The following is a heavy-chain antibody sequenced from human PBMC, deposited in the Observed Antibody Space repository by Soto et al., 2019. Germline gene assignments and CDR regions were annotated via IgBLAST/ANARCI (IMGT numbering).Heavy chain of an antibody. Sequence: QVQLQQWGAGLLKPSETLSLTCAVYGGSFSGYYWSWIRQPPGKGLEWMGEINHSGSTNYNPSLKSRVTISVDTSKNQLSLKLSSVTAADTAVYYCARGGWYSSLDAFDIWGQGTMVTVSS. V-gene: IGHV4-34*01. CDR1: GGSFSGYY. J-gene: IGHJ3*02. CDR3: ARGGWYSSLDAFDI. D-gene: IGHD6-13*01. CDR2: INHSGST.